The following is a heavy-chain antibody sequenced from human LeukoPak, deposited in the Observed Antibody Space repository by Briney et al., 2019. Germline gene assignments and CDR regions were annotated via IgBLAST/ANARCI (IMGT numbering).Heavy chain of an antibody. J-gene: IGHJ1*01. CDR3: ARDRSDFQH. CDR1: GGSISSYY. Sequence: SETLSLTCTVSGGSISSYYWSWIRQPPGKGLEGIGYIYYSGSTNYNPSLKSRVTILVDTSKNQFSLKLSSVTAADTAVYYCARDRSDFQHWGQGTLVTVSS. V-gene: IGHV4-59*01. CDR2: IYYSGST.